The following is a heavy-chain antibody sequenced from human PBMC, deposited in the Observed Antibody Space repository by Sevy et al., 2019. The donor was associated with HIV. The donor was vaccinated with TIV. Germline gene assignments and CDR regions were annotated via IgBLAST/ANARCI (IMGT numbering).Heavy chain of an antibody. CDR1: GGSVSSGNYY. Sequence: AENLSLTCTVSGGSVSSGNYYWSWIRQPPGKGLEWIGYIYYSGSTNYNPSLESRVTISLDTSKNQFSLKLRSVNAADTAVYYSARDNFGYGNYFDYWGQGTLVLVSS. D-gene: IGHD5-18*01. V-gene: IGHV4-61*01. J-gene: IGHJ4*02. CDR2: IYYSGST. CDR3: ARDNFGYGNYFDY.